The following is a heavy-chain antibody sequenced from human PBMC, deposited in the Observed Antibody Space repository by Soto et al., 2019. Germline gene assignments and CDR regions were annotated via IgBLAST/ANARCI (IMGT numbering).Heavy chain of an antibody. J-gene: IGHJ1*01. CDR1: GFTFSSYA. Sequence: PGGSLRLSCAASGFTFSSYAMSWVRQAPGKGLECVSSISGGGGSTYYADSVKGRFTISRDNSKNTLYLQMDSLRAEDTADYYCAKDGDILSGHHEYFQHWGQGTLVTVSS. CDR3: AKDGDILSGHHEYFQH. D-gene: IGHD3-9*01. CDR2: ISGGGGST. V-gene: IGHV3-23*01.